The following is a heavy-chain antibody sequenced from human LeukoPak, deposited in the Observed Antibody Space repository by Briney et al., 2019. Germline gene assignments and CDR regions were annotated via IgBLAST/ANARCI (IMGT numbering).Heavy chain of an antibody. Sequence: AASVKVSCKASGYTFTSYAMHWVRQAPGQRLEWMGWINAGNGNTKYSQKFQGRVTITRDTSASTAYMELSSLRSEDTAVYYCAFGEGYDILTGYYTGWFDPWGQGTLVTVSS. D-gene: IGHD3-9*01. CDR2: INAGNGNT. CDR3: AFGEGYDILTGYYTGWFDP. J-gene: IGHJ5*02. CDR1: GYTFTSYA. V-gene: IGHV1-3*01.